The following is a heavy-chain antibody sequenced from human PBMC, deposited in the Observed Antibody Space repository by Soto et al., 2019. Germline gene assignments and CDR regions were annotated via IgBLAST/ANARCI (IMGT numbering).Heavy chain of an antibody. CDR1: GYIFTNYW. CDR2: IWPGDSDT. Sequence: PGDSLKISCKGSGYIFTNYWIGWVRQVPGKGLEWMGIIWPGDSDTRYSPSFQGQVTISVDKSISTAYLQWSSLKPSDTAMYYCARHGSIGARQNWFDPWGQGTLVTVSS. J-gene: IGHJ5*02. D-gene: IGHD6-6*01. V-gene: IGHV5-51*01. CDR3: ARHGSIGARQNWFDP.